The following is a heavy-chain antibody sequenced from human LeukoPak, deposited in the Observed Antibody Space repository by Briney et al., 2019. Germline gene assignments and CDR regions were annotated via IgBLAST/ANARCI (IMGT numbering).Heavy chain of an antibody. CDR2: INHSGST. Sequence: SETLSLTCAVYGGSFSGYYWSWIRQPPGKGLEWIGEINHSGSTNYNPSLKSRVTISVDTSKNQFSLKLSSVTAADTAVYYCARVSQTTYYYDSSGYYRPYYYYYYMDVWGKGTTVTVSS. D-gene: IGHD3-22*01. CDR3: ARVSQTTYYYDSSGYYRPYYYYYYMDV. V-gene: IGHV4-34*01. CDR1: GGSFSGYY. J-gene: IGHJ6*03.